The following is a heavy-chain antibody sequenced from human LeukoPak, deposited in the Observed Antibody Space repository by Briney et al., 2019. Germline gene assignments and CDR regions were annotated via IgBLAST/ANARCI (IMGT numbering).Heavy chain of an antibody. CDR2: INPNSGGT. CDR1: GYTFTVYY. J-gene: IGHJ4*02. Sequence: ASVKVSCKASGYTFTVYYMHWVRQAPGQGLEWMGWINPNSGGTNYAQKFQGRVTMTRDTSVNTAYIEVSRLTSDDTAVYFCARGVVACPNWGQGTLVTVSS. V-gene: IGHV1-2*02. CDR3: ARGVVACPN. D-gene: IGHD2-15*01.